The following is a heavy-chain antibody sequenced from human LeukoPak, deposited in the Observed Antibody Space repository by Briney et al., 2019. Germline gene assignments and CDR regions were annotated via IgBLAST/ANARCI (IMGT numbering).Heavy chain of an antibody. J-gene: IGHJ6*03. CDR1: GGSISSYY. CDR3: ARDREMVPVAGYMDV. D-gene: IGHD2-15*01. Sequence: SETLSLTCTVSGGSISSYYWSWIRQPAGKGLEWIGRIYTSGSTNYNPSLKGRVTMSVDTSKNQFSLKLSSVTAADTAVYYCARDREMVPVAGYMDVWGKGTTVTISS. V-gene: IGHV4-4*07. CDR2: IYTSGST.